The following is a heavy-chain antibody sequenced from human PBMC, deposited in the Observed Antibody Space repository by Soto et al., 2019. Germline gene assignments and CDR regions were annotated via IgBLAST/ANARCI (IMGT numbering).Heavy chain of an antibody. D-gene: IGHD3-22*01. CDR3: AKDLLVSSGYENYYYYYGMDV. CDR2: ISGSGGST. CDR1: GFTFSSYA. J-gene: IGHJ6*02. V-gene: IGHV3-23*01. Sequence: PGGSLRLSCAASGFTFSSYAMSWVRQAPGKGLEWVSAISGSGGSTYYADSVKGRFTISRDNSKNTLYLQMNSLRAEDTAVYYCAKDLLVSSGYENYYYYYGMDVWGQGTTVTVSS.